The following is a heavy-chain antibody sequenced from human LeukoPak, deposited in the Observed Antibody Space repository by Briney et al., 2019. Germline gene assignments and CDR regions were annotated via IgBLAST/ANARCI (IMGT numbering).Heavy chain of an antibody. CDR2: IMQDGSER. Sequence: GGSLRLSCAASGFTFSSYWMSWVRQAPGKGLEWVANIMQDGSERYYVGSVRGRFTISRDNAKNSLYLEMNSLRAEDTAVYYCARRREYCGRGYCSPFDLWGQGTLVTVSS. D-gene: IGHD2-21*01. J-gene: IGHJ4*02. V-gene: IGHV3-7*01. CDR1: GFTFSSYW. CDR3: ARRREYCGRGYCSPFDL.